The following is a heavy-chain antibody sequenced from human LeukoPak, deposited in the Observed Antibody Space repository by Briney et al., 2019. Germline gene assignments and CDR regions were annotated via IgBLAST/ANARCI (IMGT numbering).Heavy chain of an antibody. Sequence: ASVKVSYKASGYTFTSYYMHWVRQAPGQGLEWMGIINPSGGSTSYAQKFQGRVTMTRDTSTSTVYMELSSLRSEDTAVYYCAREEGDAAFDIWGQGTMVTVSS. CDR3: AREEGDAAFDI. V-gene: IGHV1-46*01. CDR1: GYTFTSYY. D-gene: IGHD2-2*01. J-gene: IGHJ3*02. CDR2: INPSGGST.